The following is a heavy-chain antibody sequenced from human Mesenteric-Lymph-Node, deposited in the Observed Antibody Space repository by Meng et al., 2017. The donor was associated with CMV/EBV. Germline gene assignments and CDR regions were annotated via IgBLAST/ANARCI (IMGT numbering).Heavy chain of an antibody. CDR1: GFTFSSYT. CDR2: ISGSSSSI. CDR3: AKELRYLEWLSDY. Sequence: GESLKISCAASGFTFSSYTMHWVRQAPGKGLEWVSSISGSSSSIYYADSVKGRFTISRDNAKNSLYLQMNSLRAEDTAVYYCAKELRYLEWLSDYWGQGTLVTVSS. J-gene: IGHJ4*02. V-gene: IGHV3-21*01. D-gene: IGHD3-3*01.